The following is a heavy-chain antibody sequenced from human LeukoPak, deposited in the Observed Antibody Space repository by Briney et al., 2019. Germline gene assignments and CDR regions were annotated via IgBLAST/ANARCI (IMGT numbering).Heavy chain of an antibody. J-gene: IGHJ3*02. CDR2: ISSSGSTV. Sequence: GGSLRLSCAASGFTFSSYEMNWVRQAPGKGLEWGSYISSSGSTVYYADSVKGRFTISRDNAKNSLYLQMNSLRAEDTAVYYCARGGVLLWFGELGAFDIWGQGTMVTVSS. V-gene: IGHV3-48*03. CDR1: GFTFSSYE. CDR3: ARGGVLLWFGELGAFDI. D-gene: IGHD3-10*01.